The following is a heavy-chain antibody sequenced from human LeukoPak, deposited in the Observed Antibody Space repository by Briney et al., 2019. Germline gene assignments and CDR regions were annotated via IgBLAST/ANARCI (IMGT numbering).Heavy chain of an antibody. V-gene: IGHV3-30*18. CDR2: ISYDGSNK. Sequence: GGSLRLSCAASGFTFSSYGMHWVRQAPGKGLEWVAVISYDGSNKYYADSVKGRFTISRDNSKNTLYLQMNSLRAEDTAVYYCAKLVYGSGKGNWFDPWGQGTLVTVSS. D-gene: IGHD3-10*01. J-gene: IGHJ5*02. CDR1: GFTFSSYG. CDR3: AKLVYGSGKGNWFDP.